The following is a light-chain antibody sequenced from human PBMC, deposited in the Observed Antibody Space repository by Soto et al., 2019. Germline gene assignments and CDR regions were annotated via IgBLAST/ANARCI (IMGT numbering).Light chain of an antibody. CDR2: GAS. CDR1: KSVSSSY. V-gene: IGKV3-20*01. Sequence: EIVLTQSPGTLSLSPGERATLSCRASKSVSSSYLAWYQQKPGQAPRLLIYGASSRATGIPDRFSGSGSGTDFTLTISRLEPEDFAVYYCHQYGSSPQAFGPGTKVDIK. CDR3: HQYGSSPQA. J-gene: IGKJ3*01.